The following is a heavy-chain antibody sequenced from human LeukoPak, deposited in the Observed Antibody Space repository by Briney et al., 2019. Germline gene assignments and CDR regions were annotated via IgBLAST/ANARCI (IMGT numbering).Heavy chain of an antibody. CDR2: FDPEDGVA. CDR1: RYTLTELS. V-gene: IGHV1-24*01. CDR3: ARTYGSSGWYRKDFDY. J-gene: IGHJ4*02. Sequence: ASVKVSCKVSRYTLTELSMHWVRQAPGKGLEWMGGFDPEDGVAIYAQKFQGRVTMTEDTSTDTAYMELSSLRSEDMAVYYCARTYGSSGWYRKDFDYWGQGTLSPSPQ. D-gene: IGHD6-19*01.